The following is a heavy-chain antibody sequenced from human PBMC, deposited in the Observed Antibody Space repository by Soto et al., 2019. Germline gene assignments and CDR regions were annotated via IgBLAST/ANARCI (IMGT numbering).Heavy chain of an antibody. V-gene: IGHV1-46*01. Sequence: GASVKVSCKASGYTFSNYYMHWVRQAPGQGLEWMGIIDPSGGSTSYAQKFQGRVTMTRDTSTSTVYMELSSLRSEDTAVYYCARGNSGEMRWGWFDPWGQGTLVTVSS. J-gene: IGHJ5*02. CDR3: ARGNSGEMRWGWFDP. D-gene: IGHD3-10*01. CDR2: IDPSGGST. CDR1: GYTFSNYY.